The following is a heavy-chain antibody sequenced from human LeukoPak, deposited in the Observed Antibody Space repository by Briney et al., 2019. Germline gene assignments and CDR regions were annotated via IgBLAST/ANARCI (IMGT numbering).Heavy chain of an antibody. Sequence: SETLSLTCTVSGDSISSYYWSWIRQPPGKGLEWIGYIYTSGSTNYNPSLKSRVTISVDTSKNQFSLKLSSVTAADTAVYYCARHGPQLAPGGWFDPWGQGTLVTVSS. CDR3: ARHGPQLAPGGWFDP. J-gene: IGHJ5*02. D-gene: IGHD6-6*01. CDR1: GDSISSYY. CDR2: IYTSGST. V-gene: IGHV4-4*09.